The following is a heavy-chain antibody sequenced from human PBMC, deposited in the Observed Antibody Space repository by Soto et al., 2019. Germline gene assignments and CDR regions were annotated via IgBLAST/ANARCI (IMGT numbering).Heavy chain of an antibody. CDR2: ISTYNGNT. CDR1: GYSFTTSG. Sequence: QAQLVQSGAEVKEPGASVKVSCKASGYSFTTSGITWVRQAPGQGLEWMGWISTYNGNTNYAQKLHDRVTLNTDTSMSTGYMELRSLRSDDTAVYYCAGRLYGDYDDWGQGTLVTVSS. J-gene: IGHJ4*02. V-gene: IGHV1-18*01. CDR3: AGRLYGDYDD. D-gene: IGHD4-17*01.